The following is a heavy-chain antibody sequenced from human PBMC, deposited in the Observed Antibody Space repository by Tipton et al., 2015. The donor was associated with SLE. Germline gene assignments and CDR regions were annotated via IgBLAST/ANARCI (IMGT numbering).Heavy chain of an antibody. CDR3: ASRLAARRDTCFDS. CDR1: GYSISSGYY. CDR2: IYHSGST. D-gene: IGHD6-6*01. V-gene: IGHV4-38-2*01. Sequence: TLSLTCAVSGYSISSGYYWGWIRQPPGKGLEWIGSIYHSGSTYYNPSLKSRVTISVDTSKNQFSLKLTSVTAADTALYYCASRLAARRDTCFDSWGQGTLVTVSS. J-gene: IGHJ5*01.